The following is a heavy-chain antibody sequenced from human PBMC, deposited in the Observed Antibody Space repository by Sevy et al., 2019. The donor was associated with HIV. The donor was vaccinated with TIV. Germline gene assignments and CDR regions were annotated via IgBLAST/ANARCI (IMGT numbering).Heavy chain of an antibody. V-gene: IGHV3-15*01. CDR1: GFTFSSYD. CDR3: TTKKDFWSGYFYFDY. D-gene: IGHD3-3*01. J-gene: IGHJ4*02. Sequence: GGSLRLSCTASGFTFSSYDMNWVRQAPGKGLEWVGRIKSNTDGGTTDYAEPVKGRFTISRDDSKNTLYLQVNSLKTDDTAVYYCTTKKDFWSGYFYFDYWGQGTLVTVSS. CDR2: IKSNTDGGTT.